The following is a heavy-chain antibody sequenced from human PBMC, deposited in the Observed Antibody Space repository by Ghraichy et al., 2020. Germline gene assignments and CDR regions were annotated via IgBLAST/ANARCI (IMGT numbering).Heavy chain of an antibody. D-gene: IGHD3-10*01. V-gene: IGHV3-23*01. CDR3: AKGKGSGSYVNWSFNI. Sequence: GGSLRLSCAVSGLNFSNFAIAWVRQAPGKGLEWVATISGSGGSIWYADSGKGRFIISRDKSRSTFYLQMNSLRAEDTAVYYCAKGKGSGSYVNWSFNIWGHGTPVTVSP. J-gene: IGHJ2*01. CDR1: GLNFSNFA. CDR2: ISGSGGSI.